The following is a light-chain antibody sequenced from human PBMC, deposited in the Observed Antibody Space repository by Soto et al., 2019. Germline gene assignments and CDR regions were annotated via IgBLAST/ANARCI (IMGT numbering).Light chain of an antibody. J-gene: IGKJ1*01. CDR3: QHYSSYSEA. Sequence: EIQMTQAPSTLSGSVGDRVTITCRASQTINSWLAWYQQKPGKAPKLLIYKASTLKSGVPSRFSGSVSGTEFTLTISSLHPDDFATYYCQHYSSYSEAFGQGTKVDI. CDR1: QTINSW. CDR2: KAS. V-gene: IGKV1-5*03.